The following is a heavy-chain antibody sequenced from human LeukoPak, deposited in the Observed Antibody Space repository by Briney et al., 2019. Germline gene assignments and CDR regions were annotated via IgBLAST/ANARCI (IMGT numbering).Heavy chain of an antibody. Sequence: PGGSLRLSCAASGFTFSNFWMTWVRQAPGKGLEWVANMNQDGNEKYYVDSVKGRFTISRDNAEDSMYLQMNSLRAEDTAVYYCARDRSLGTGYWNYWGQGTLVTVSS. CDR2: MNQDGNEK. D-gene: IGHD3/OR15-3a*01. V-gene: IGHV3-7*01. J-gene: IGHJ4*02. CDR1: GFTFSNFW. CDR3: ARDRSLGTGYWNY.